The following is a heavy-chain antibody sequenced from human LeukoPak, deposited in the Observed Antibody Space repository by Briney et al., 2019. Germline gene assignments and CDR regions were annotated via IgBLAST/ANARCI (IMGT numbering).Heavy chain of an antibody. Sequence: PGGSLRLSCAASEFTFSSYWMHWVRQAPGEGLVWVSRISGDGSSTTYADSVKGRFIISRDNSKNTLYLQMDSLRAEDTAVYYCARVLSGIYYYYGMDVWGQGTTVTVSS. CDR3: ARVLSGIYYYYGMDV. V-gene: IGHV3-74*03. J-gene: IGHJ6*02. D-gene: IGHD3-3*01. CDR1: EFTFSSYW. CDR2: ISGDGSST.